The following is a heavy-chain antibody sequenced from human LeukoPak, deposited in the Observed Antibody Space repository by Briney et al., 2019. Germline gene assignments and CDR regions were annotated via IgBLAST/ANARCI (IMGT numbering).Heavy chain of an antibody. V-gene: IGHV3-23*01. CDR1: GFSFNTYA. D-gene: IGHD1-26*01. J-gene: IGHJ5*02. Sequence: GGSLRLSCAASGFSFNTYAMTWVRQAPGKGLEWVSAISGYGGGTYYADSVRGRFSISRDNSKNTLYLQMNSLRAEDTAVYYCATWGGSYWGIWFDPWGPGTLVTVSS. CDR3: ATWGGSYWGIWFDP. CDR2: ISGYGGGT.